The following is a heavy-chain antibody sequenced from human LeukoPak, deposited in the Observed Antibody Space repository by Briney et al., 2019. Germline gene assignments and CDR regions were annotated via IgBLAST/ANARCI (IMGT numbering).Heavy chain of an antibody. D-gene: IGHD5-24*01. CDR2: LGTAGDT. CDR1: GFTFSNYA. Sequence: GRSLRLSCAASGFTFSNYAMHWVRQPAGEGLEWVSALGTAGDTFYPGSVKGRFTISRDNAKKSLFLQMNSLRAEDTAVYYCARQNTPHGNFDYWGQGTLVTVSS. J-gene: IGHJ4*02. V-gene: IGHV3-13*01. CDR3: ARQNTPHGNFDY.